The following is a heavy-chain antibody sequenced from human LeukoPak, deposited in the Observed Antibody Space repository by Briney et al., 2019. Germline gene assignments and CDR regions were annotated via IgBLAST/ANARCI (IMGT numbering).Heavy chain of an antibody. Sequence: SVKISCKSSGGPFGNYAINWLRQAPGQGLEWMGRIIPSLNRANYAQIRVTITADKSTATAYMELSGLRYEDTAVYYCARRTDRVDDAFDVWGQGTMVTVSS. CDR3: ARRTDRVDDAFDV. V-gene: IGHV1-69*04. CDR2: IIPSLNRA. J-gene: IGHJ3*01. CDR1: GGPFGNYA. D-gene: IGHD3/OR15-3a*01.